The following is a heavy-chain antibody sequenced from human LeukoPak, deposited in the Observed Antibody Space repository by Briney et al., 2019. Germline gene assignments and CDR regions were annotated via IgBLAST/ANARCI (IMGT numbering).Heavy chain of an antibody. V-gene: IGHV4-34*01. D-gene: IGHD3-10*01. CDR1: GGSFSGYY. CDR3: ARGPDYYGSGSLPQNFDY. J-gene: IGHJ4*02. Sequence: PSETLSLTCAVCGGSFSGYYWSWIRQPPGKGLEWIGEINHSGSTNYNPSLKSRVAISVDTSKNQFSLKLSSVTAADTAVYYCARGPDYYGSGSLPQNFDYWGQGTLVTVSS. CDR2: INHSGST.